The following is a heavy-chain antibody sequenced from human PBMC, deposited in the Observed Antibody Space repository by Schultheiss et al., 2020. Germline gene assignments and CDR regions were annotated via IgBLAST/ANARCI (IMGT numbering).Heavy chain of an antibody. CDR2: MNPNSGNT. V-gene: IGHV1-8*01. Sequence: ASVKVSCKASGYTFTSYDNNWVRQATGQGLEWMGWMNPNSGNTGYAQKFQGRVTIIRDTSASTAYMELSSLRSEDTAVYFCARAPYNSGSPDYYYMDVWGKGTTVTVSS. CDR3: ARAPYNSGSPDYYYMDV. D-gene: IGHD6-19*01. CDR1: GYTFTSYD. J-gene: IGHJ6*03.